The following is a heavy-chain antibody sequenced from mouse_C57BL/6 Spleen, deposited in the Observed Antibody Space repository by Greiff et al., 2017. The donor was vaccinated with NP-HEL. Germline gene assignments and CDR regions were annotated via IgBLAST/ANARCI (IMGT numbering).Heavy chain of an antibody. CDR3: ASPLIERWGPLDY. V-gene: IGHV1-20*01. J-gene: IGHJ2*01. Sequence: EVKLQQSGPELVKPGASVKISCKASGYSFTGYFMNWVMQSHGKSLEWIGRINPYNGDTFYNQKFKGKATLTVDKSSSTAHMELRSLTSEDSAVYYCASPLIERWGPLDYWGQGTTLTVSS. D-gene: IGHD1-1*01. CDR1: GYSFTGYF. CDR2: INPYNGDT.